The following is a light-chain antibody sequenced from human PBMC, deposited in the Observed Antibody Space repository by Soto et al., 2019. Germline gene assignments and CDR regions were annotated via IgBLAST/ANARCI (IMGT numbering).Light chain of an antibody. CDR1: QSINSE. J-gene: IGKJ2*01. V-gene: IGKV3-15*01. CDR3: QQGHNWPLT. CDR2: GAS. Sequence: EIVMTQSPATLSLSPGERAALSCRASQSINSELAWYQQKPGQPPRLLIYGASTRATGVPARFTGSESGSEFTLTISGLPSEDFAVSYCQQGHNWPLTFGQGPRLEI.